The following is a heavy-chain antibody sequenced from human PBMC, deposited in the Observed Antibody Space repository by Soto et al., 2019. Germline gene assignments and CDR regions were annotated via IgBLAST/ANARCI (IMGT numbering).Heavy chain of an antibody. Sequence: QVQLEQSGAEVKKPGSSVKVSCKASGGTFSNSAISWVRQAPGQGLEWMGGIMPIFRTPDYAQKFQGRVTITADESTSTGYMELSGLTSDDTAVYYCARDKARLQLGGNYYYILDVWGQGTTVTVSS. V-gene: IGHV1-69*12. D-gene: IGHD5-12*01. CDR1: GGTFSNSA. CDR3: ARDKARLQLGGNYYYILDV. CDR2: IMPIFRTP. J-gene: IGHJ6*02.